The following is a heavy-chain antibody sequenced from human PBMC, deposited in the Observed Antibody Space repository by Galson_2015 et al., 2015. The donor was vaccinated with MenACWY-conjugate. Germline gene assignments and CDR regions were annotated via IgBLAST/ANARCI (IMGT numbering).Heavy chain of an antibody. CDR1: GFIFNNYW. CDR2: IKQDGSEK. D-gene: IGHD2-2*01. CDR3: ARDLGFYCSRNDCYSPY. Sequence: SLRLSCAASGFIFNNYWMSWVRRVPGKGPGWVANIKQDGSEKYYVDSVRGRFTISRDNAKNSLYLQMNSLRAEDTAVYYCARDLGFYCSRNDCYSPYWGQGALVTVSS. V-gene: IGHV3-7*03. J-gene: IGHJ4*02.